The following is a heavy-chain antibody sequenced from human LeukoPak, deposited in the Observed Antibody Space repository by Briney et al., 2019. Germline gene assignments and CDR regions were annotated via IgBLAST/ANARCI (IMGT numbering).Heavy chain of an antibody. CDR1: GFTFSSYA. CDR2: ISGSGGST. J-gene: IGHJ4*02. D-gene: IGHD4-17*01. CDR3: AKGYMSTALFDY. Sequence: SGGSLRLSCAASGFTFSSYAMSWVRQAPGKGLEWVSSISGSGGSTYYADSVKGRFIISRDNSKNTLYLQMNSLRTEDTAVYYCAKGYMSTALFDYWGQGTLVTVSS. V-gene: IGHV3-23*01.